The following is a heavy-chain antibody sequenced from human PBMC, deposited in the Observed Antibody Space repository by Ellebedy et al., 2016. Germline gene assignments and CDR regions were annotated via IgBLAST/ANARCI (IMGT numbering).Heavy chain of an antibody. CDR1: GYSFTSYW. V-gene: IGHV5-10-1*01. CDR3: ARLSGGGYSPTWGDY. CDR2: IDPSDSYT. D-gene: IGHD5-12*01. Sequence: GESLKISXKGSGYSFTSYWISWVRQMPGKGLEWMGRIDPSDSYTNYSPSFQGHVTISADKSISTAYLQWSSLKASDTAMYYCARLSGGGYSPTWGDYWGQGTLVTVSS. J-gene: IGHJ4*02.